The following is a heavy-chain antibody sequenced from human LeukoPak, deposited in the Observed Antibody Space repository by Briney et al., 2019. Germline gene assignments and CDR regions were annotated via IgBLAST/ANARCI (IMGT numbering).Heavy chain of an antibody. V-gene: IGHV4-34*01. D-gene: IGHD3-10*01. CDR3: ARHPQPRGRKRSFDI. Sequence: SETLSLTCAVYGGSFSGYYWSWIRQPPGKGLEWIGEINHSGSTNYNPSLKSRVTISVDTSKNQFSLKLSSVTAADTAVYYCARHPQPRGRKRSFDIWGQGTMVTVSS. CDR2: INHSGST. J-gene: IGHJ3*02. CDR1: GGSFSGYY.